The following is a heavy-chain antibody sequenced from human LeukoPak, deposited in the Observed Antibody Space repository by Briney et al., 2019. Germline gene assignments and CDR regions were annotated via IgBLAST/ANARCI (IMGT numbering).Heavy chain of an antibody. J-gene: IGHJ4*02. CDR2: INHSGST. CDR3: ARGSDIVVVPAAIPYFDY. V-gene: IGHV4-34*01. D-gene: IGHD2-2*02. CDR1: GGSFSGHY. Sequence: SETLSLTCAVYGGSFSGHYWSWIRQPPGKGLEWIGEINHSGSTNYNSSLKSRVTISVDTSKNQFSLKLSSVTAADTAVYYCARGSDIVVVPAAIPYFDYWGQGTLVTVSS.